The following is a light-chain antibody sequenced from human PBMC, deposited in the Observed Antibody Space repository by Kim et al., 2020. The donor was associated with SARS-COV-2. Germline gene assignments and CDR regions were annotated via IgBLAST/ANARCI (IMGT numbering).Light chain of an antibody. CDR2: AAS. J-gene: IGKJ4*01. V-gene: IGKV1-6*01. CDR3: LQDYRYPLT. Sequence: AIQMTQSPSSLSASVGDRVTITCRASQGISNELDWYQQKPGKAPKLLIYAASSLQSGVPSRFSGSGSGTDFTLTISNTQPEDFATYYCLQDYRYPLTFGGGTKVDIK. CDR1: QGISNE.